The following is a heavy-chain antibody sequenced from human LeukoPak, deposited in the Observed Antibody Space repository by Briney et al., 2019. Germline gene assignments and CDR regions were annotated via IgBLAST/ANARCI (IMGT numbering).Heavy chain of an antibody. CDR1: GYTFTAYY. V-gene: IGHV1-2*02. J-gene: IGHJ4*02. Sequence: ASVKVSCTASGYTFTAYYIHWVRQAPGQGLEWMGWINPTNGGTNYAQKFQGRVTMTRDASISTAYMEVGRLTSDDTAMYYCAIVTTADGYWGQGTLLTVSS. CDR2: INPTNGGT. D-gene: IGHD4-17*01. CDR3: AIVTTADGY.